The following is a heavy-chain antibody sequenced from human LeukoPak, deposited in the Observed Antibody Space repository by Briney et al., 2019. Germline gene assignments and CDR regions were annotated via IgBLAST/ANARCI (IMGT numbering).Heavy chain of an antibody. CDR1: GFTFSSYG. CDR2: IRYDGSNK. V-gene: IGHV3-30*02. D-gene: IGHD1-1*01. J-gene: IGHJ5*02. CDR3: AKGSFPLQQASWFDP. Sequence: GGSLRLSCAASGFTFSSYGMHWVRQAPGKGLEWVAFIRYDGSNKYYADSVKGRFTISRDNSKNTLYLQMNSLRAEDTAVYYCAKGSFPLQQASWFDPWGQGTLVTVSS.